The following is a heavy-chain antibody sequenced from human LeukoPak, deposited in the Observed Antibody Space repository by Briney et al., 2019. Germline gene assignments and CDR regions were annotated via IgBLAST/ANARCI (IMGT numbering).Heavy chain of an antibody. CDR2: ISGSST. Sequence: GGSLRLSCAASGFTFSNYAMSWVRQAPGKGLEWVSAISGSSTYYADSVKGRFTISRDNSQNTLYLQMNSLRAEDTAVYYCAKSPLEYCSSGSCFLYFDYWGQGTLVIVSS. CDR3: AKSPLEYCSSGSCFLYFDY. J-gene: IGHJ4*02. V-gene: IGHV3-23*01. CDR1: GFTFSNYA. D-gene: IGHD2-15*01.